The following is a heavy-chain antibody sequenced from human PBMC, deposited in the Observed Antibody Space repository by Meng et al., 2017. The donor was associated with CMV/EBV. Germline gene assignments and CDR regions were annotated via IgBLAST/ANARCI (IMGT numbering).Heavy chain of an antibody. Sequence: GSLRLSCTVSGGSISSYYWSWIRQPPGKGLEWIGYIYYSGSTNYNPSLKSRVTISVDMSKNQFSLKLSSVTAADTAVYYCARDGSSSGYWFDPWGQGTLVTVSS. CDR1: GGSISSYY. D-gene: IGHD3-22*01. CDR2: IYYSGST. J-gene: IGHJ5*02. V-gene: IGHV4-59*01. CDR3: ARDGSSSGYWFDP.